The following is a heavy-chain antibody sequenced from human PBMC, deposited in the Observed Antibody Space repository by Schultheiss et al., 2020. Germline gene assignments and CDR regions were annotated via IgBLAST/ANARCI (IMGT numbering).Heavy chain of an antibody. Sequence: GGSLRLSCAASGFTFSSYSMNWVRQAPGKGLEWVSSISSSSSYIYYADSVKGRFTISRDNAKNSLYLQMNSLRAEDTAVYYCARGVGYSYGRGTYYFDYWGQGTLVTVSS. CDR2: ISSSSSYI. J-gene: IGHJ4*02. CDR1: GFTFSSYS. V-gene: IGHV3-21*01. CDR3: ARGVGYSYGRGTYYFDY. D-gene: IGHD5-18*01.